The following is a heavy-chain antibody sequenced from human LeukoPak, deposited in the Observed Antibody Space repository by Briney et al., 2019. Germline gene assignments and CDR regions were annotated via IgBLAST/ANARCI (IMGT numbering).Heavy chain of an antibody. CDR2: ISYDGSNK. V-gene: IGHV3-30*03. J-gene: IGHJ4*02. Sequence: GGSLRLSCAASGFTFSSYSMNWVRQAPGKGLEWVAVISYDGSNKYYADSVKGRFTISRDNSKNTLYLQMNSLRAEDTAVYYCAREGIGSCFDYWGQGTLVTVSS. CDR1: GFTFSSYS. D-gene: IGHD2-15*01. CDR3: AREGIGSCFDY.